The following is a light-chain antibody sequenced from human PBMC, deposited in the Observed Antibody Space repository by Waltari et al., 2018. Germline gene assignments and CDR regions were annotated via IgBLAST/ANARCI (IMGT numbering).Light chain of an antibody. CDR2: DVS. Sequence: QSALTQPAPLSGSPGQSITISCTGTSSDVGGYNYVSCYQQHPGKAPKLMIYDVSNRPSGVSNRFSGSKSGNTASLTISGLQAEDEADYYCSSYTSSSTLGVFGGGTKLTVL. CDR3: SSYTSSSTLGV. CDR1: SSDVGGYNY. V-gene: IGLV2-14*01. J-gene: IGLJ3*02.